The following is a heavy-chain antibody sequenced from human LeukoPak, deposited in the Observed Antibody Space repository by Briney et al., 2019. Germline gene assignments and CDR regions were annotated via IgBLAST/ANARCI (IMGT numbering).Heavy chain of an antibody. D-gene: IGHD3-22*01. CDR3: ASHLYYYDSSGYYYFDY. CDR2: IYYSGST. CDR1: GGSISSYY. J-gene: IGHJ4*02. Sequence: SETLSLTCTVSGGSISSYYWGWIRQPPGKGLEWIGSIYYSGSTYYNPSLKSRVTISVDTSKNQFSLKLSSVTAADTAVYYCASHLYYYDSSGYYYFDYWGQGTLVTVSS. V-gene: IGHV4-39*01.